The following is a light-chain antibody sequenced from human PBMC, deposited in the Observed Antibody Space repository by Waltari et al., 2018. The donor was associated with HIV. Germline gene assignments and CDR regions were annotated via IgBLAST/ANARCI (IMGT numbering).Light chain of an antibody. CDR1: QNIDTF. V-gene: IGKV1-39*01. Sequence: DIQMTQSPSSLSASVVDRVTITCRASQNIDTFLNWYQQKPGKAPKLLFYSASGLQSGVPSTFSASGSGTEFTLTIGGLQPGDVGTYYCQQSHSVPLTFGGGTRVEVK. J-gene: IGKJ4*01. CDR2: SAS. CDR3: QQSHSVPLT.